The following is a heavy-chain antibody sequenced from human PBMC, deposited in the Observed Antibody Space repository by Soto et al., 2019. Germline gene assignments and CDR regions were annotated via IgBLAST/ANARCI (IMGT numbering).Heavy chain of an antibody. CDR1: GFTFTTYA. CDR2: VGDSDDRT. Sequence: EVQLLESGGGLVQPGGSLRLSCAAAGFTFTTYAMSWIRQAPGKGLEWVSTVGDSDDRTYYADSVKGRFTISRDNSKNTVYLQMNSLRDEDTAVYYCTRSCWVYWGQGTLVTVSS. J-gene: IGHJ4*02. CDR3: TRSCWVY. V-gene: IGHV3-23*01. D-gene: IGHD2-15*01.